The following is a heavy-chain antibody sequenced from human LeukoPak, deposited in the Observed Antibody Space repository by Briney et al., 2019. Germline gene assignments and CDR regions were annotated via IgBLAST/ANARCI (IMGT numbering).Heavy chain of an antibody. CDR3: TKIDYSPYYYMDV. Sequence: SETLSLTCTVSGASICSSSYYWGWIRQPPGKGLEWIGTIYYSVHTYYNPSLKSRVTISVDRSKNQFSLRLSSVTAADTAVYYCTKIDYSPYYYMDVWGKGTTVTVSS. CDR1: GASICSSSYY. CDR2: IYYSVHT. V-gene: IGHV4-39*07. D-gene: IGHD4-11*01. J-gene: IGHJ6*03.